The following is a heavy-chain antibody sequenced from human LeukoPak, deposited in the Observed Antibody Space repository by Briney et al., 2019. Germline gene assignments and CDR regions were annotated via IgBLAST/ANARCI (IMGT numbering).Heavy chain of an antibody. CDR1: GYTFTSYG. Sequence: ASVKVSCKASGYTFTSYGISWVRQAPGQGLEWMGWISAYNGNTNYEQELQGRVTMTTDTSTSTAYMELRSLISDDAAVYYCATTNCSSTSCYDLGWFDPWGQGTLVTVSS. J-gene: IGHJ5*02. V-gene: IGHV1-18*01. CDR3: ATTNCSSTSCYDLGWFDP. CDR2: ISAYNGNT. D-gene: IGHD2-2*01.